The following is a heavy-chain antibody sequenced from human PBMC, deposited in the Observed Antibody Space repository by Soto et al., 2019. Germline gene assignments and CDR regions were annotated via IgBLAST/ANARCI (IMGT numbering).Heavy chain of an antibody. J-gene: IGHJ4*02. V-gene: IGHV1-69*01. CDR2: IIPIFGKA. D-gene: IGHD1-26*01. CDR1: GGTFSSYS. CDR3: ARDGGRHSGGIDY. Sequence: QVQLVQSGAEVKKPGSSVKVSCKASGGTFSSYSINWVRQAPGQGLEWMGEIIPIFGKANCAQKFQGRVTNTANGSTSTAYMELSSLRSDETAVYYCARDGGRHSGGIDYWGQGTLVTVSS.